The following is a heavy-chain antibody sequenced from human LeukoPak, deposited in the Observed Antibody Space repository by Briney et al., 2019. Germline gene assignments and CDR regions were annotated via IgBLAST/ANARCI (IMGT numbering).Heavy chain of an antibody. CDR1: GYTFTGYY. CDR2: INPNSGGT. Sequence: ASVKVSCKASGYTFTGYYMHWVRQAPGQGLEWMGWINPNSGGTNYAQKFQGMVTMTRDTSISTAYMELSRLRSDDTAVYYCARETVYYGSGSAMDVWGKGTTVTISS. CDR3: ARETVYYGSGSAMDV. D-gene: IGHD3-10*01. V-gene: IGHV1-2*02. J-gene: IGHJ6*04.